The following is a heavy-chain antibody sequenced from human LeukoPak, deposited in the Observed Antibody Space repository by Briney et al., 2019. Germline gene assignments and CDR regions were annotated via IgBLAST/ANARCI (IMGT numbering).Heavy chain of an antibody. CDR1: GGSISSYC. CDR3: AREGLWFGELFELGWFDP. Sequence: PSETLSLTCTVPGGSISSYCWSWIRQPPGKGLEWIGYIYYSGSTNYNPSLKSRVTISVDTSKNQFSLKLSSVTAADTAVYYCAREGLWFGELFELGWFDPWGQGTLVTVSS. V-gene: IGHV4-59*01. D-gene: IGHD3-10*01. CDR2: IYYSGST. J-gene: IGHJ5*02.